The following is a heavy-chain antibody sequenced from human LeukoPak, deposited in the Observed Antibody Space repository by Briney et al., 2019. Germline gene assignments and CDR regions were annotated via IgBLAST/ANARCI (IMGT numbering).Heavy chain of an antibody. J-gene: IGHJ5*02. CDR1: GGSISSYY. CDR3: ARAPYYDFWSGYSDGYFDP. D-gene: IGHD3-3*01. V-gene: IGHV4-59*01. Sequence: SETLSLTCTVSGGSISSYYWSWIRQPPGKGLEWIGYIYYSGSTNYNPSLKRRVTMSVDTSKNQFSLKLDSVTAADTAVYYCARAPYYDFWSGYSDGYFDPWGQGTVDPVFS. CDR2: IYYSGST.